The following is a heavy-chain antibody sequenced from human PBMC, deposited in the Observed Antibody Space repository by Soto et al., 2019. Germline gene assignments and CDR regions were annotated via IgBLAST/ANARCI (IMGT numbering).Heavy chain of an antibody. CDR3: ARDTYGYSYCDY. D-gene: IGHD5-18*01. V-gene: IGHV1-69*12. J-gene: IGHJ4*02. Sequence: QVQLVQSGAEVKKPGSSVKVSCKASGGTFSSYAISWVRQAPGQGLVWMGGIIPFFCTANLAQKFQGRVTISADDSMSTACMGLSSLRSEDTALSYCARDTYGYSYCDYWGQGTLVTVSS. CDR2: IIPFFCTA. CDR1: GGTFSSYA.